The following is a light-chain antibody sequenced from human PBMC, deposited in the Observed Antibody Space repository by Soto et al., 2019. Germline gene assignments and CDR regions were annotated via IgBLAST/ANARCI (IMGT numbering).Light chain of an antibody. Sequence: DIQMTQSPSSLSAFVGDRVTITCRASQDISNSLAWFQQKPGKAPKSLIYAASSLRSGVPSKFSGSGSGTDFTLTISSLQPEDSATYYCQQYKSYPFTFGPGTKADIK. V-gene: IGKV1-16*02. CDR3: QQYKSYPFT. CDR1: QDISNS. J-gene: IGKJ3*01. CDR2: AAS.